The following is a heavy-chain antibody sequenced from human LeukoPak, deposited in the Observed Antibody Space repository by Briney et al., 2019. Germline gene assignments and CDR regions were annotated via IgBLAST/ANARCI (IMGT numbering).Heavy chain of an antibody. CDR1: GFTFSSFG. CDR3: ARGYYGSGSYSYYYYYMDV. V-gene: IGHV3-30*02. Sequence: GGSLRLSCAASGFTFSSFGMHWVRQAPGQGLEWVAFILYDGTNKYYADSVKGRFTISRDNSKNTLSLQMNSLRAEDTAVYYCARGYYGSGSYSYYYYYMDVWGKGTTVTISS. D-gene: IGHD3-10*01. J-gene: IGHJ6*03. CDR2: ILYDGTNK.